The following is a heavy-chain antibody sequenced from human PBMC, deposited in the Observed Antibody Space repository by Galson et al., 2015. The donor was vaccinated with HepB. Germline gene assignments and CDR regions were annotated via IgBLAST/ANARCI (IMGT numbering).Heavy chain of an antibody. CDR2: INAGNGNT. D-gene: IGHD3-22*01. CDR1: GYTFTSYA. CDR3: ARGMGSPLIVVADLGGMDV. V-gene: IGHV1-3*01. Sequence: SVKVSCKASGYTFTSYAMHWVRQAPGQRLEWMGWINAGNGNTKYSQKFQGRVTITRDTSASTAYMELSSLRSEDTAVYYCARGMGSPLIVVADLGGMDVWGQGTMVTVSS. J-gene: IGHJ3*01.